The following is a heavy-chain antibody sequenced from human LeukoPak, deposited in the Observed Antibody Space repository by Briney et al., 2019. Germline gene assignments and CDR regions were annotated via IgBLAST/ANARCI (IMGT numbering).Heavy chain of an antibody. V-gene: IGHV4-39*01. Sequence: PSETLSLTCTVSGGSISNSNYYWGWIRQPPGKGLEWIGAIYYSGSTYYNPSLKSRVTISVDTSKNQFSLKLSSVTAADTSVYYCARVGLLWFGGPTPQYYFDYWGQGTLVTVSS. D-gene: IGHD3-10*01. CDR2: IYYSGST. CDR3: ARVGLLWFGGPTPQYYFDY. CDR1: GGSISNSNYY. J-gene: IGHJ4*02.